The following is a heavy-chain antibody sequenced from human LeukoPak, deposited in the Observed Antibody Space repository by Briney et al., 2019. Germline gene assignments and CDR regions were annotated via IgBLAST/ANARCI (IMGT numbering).Heavy chain of an antibody. J-gene: IGHJ4*02. D-gene: IGHD5-24*01. CDR2: ISYDGSNK. CDR3: ARGDGYNYFVGYFDY. Sequence: GGSLRLSCAASGFTFSSYGMHWVRQAPGKGLEWVAVISYDGSNKYYADSVKGRFTISRDNSKNTLYLQMNSLRAEDTAVYYCARGDGYNYFVGYFDYWGQGTLVTVSS. V-gene: IGHV3-30*03. CDR1: GFTFSSYG.